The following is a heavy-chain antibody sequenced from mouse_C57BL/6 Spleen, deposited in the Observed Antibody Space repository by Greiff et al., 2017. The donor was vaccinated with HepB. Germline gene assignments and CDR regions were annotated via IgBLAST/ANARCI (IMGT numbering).Heavy chain of an antibody. J-gene: IGHJ1*03. CDR1: GFNIKNTY. CDR3: ARWFITTVVAKDWYFDV. CDR2: IDPANGNT. D-gene: IGHD1-1*01. Sequence: EVQLQQSVAELVRPGASVKLSCTASGFNIKNTYMHWVKQRPEQGLEWIGRIDPANGNTKYAPKFQGKATITADTSSNTAYLQLSSLTSEDTAIYYCARWFITTVVAKDWYFDVWGTGTTVTVSS. V-gene: IGHV14-3*01.